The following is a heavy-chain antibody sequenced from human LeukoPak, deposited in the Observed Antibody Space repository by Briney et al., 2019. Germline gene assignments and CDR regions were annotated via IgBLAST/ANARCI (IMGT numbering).Heavy chain of an antibody. CDR2: IYSGGST. D-gene: IGHD3-3*01. Sequence: GGSLRLSCAASGFTFSSYGMHWVRQAPGKGLEWVSVIYSGGSTYYADSVKGRFTISRDNSKNTLYLQMNSLRAEDTAVYYCARGVAVTDYWGQGTLVTVSS. CDR1: GFTFSSYG. CDR3: ARGVAVTDY. V-gene: IGHV3-53*01. J-gene: IGHJ4*02.